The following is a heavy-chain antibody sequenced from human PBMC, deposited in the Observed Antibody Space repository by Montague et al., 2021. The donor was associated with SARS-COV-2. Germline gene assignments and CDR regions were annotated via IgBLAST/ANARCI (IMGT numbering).Heavy chain of an antibody. J-gene: IGHJ6*02. CDR1: GGSFSGYY. V-gene: IGHV4-34*01. CDR2: INHSGST. Sequence: SETLSLTCAVYGGSFSGYYWSWIRQPPGKGLEWIGEINHSGSTNYNPSLKSRVTMSVDTSKNQFSLKLSSVTAADTAVYYCARELFGDSFYYGMDVWGQGTTVTVSS. D-gene: IGHD4-17*01. CDR3: ARELFGDSFYYGMDV.